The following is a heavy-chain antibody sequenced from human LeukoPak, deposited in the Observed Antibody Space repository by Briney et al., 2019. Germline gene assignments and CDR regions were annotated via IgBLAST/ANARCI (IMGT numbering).Heavy chain of an antibody. Sequence: GGSLRLSCAASGFTVSTNYMSWVRQAPGKGLEWVGRIKSKTDGETTDYVAPVKGRFTISRDDSKNTLYLQMNSLKTEDTAMYYCTTDCSSTSCYGWVAFDVWGQGTMVTVSS. D-gene: IGHD2-2*01. CDR2: IKSKTDGETT. V-gene: IGHV3-15*01. CDR3: TTDCSSTSCYGWVAFDV. CDR1: GFTVSTNY. J-gene: IGHJ3*01.